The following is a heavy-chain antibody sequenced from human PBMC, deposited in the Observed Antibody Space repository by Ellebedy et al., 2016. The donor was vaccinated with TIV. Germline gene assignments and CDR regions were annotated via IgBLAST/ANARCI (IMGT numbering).Heavy chain of an antibody. Sequence: GESLKISCAASGFTFSQYHMHWVRQAPGNGLEWVALIWSNGRLKDYTDSVKGRLTLSRDNSRSRLFLQMNNLGADDTDVYYCVREVAEGKGDMDVWGQGTTVVVSS. CDR1: GFTFSQYH. V-gene: IGHV3-33*08. CDR2: IWSNGRLK. CDR3: VREVAEGKGDMDV. D-gene: IGHD5-12*01. J-gene: IGHJ6*02.